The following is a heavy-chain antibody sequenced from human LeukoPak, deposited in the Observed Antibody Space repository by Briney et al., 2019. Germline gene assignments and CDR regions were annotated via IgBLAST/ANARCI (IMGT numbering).Heavy chain of an antibody. V-gene: IGHV1-24*01. CDR3: ATSSGELLGREFDY. Sequence: ASVKVPCKVSGYTLTVLSMHWVRQAPGKGLEWMGGFDPEDGETIYAEKFQGRVTMTEDTSIETAHMELSSLRSEDTAVYYCATSSGELLGREFDYWGQGTLVTVSS. J-gene: IGHJ4*02. CDR2: FDPEDGET. CDR1: GYTLTVLS. D-gene: IGHD1-26*01.